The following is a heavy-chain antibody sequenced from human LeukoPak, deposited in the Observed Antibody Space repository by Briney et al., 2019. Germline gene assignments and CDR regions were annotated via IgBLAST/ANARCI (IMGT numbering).Heavy chain of an antibody. V-gene: IGHV3-64D*09. Sequence: GGSLRLSCSASGFTFSSYATHWVRQAPGQGLEYVSSISSNGGSTYYADSVKGRFTVSRENSKNTLNLQMSSLRDEDTAVYYCVKAGIGYSYGYSDNWGQGTLVTVSS. J-gene: IGHJ4*02. CDR2: ISSNGGST. D-gene: IGHD5-18*01. CDR1: GFTFSSYA. CDR3: VKAGIGYSYGYSDN.